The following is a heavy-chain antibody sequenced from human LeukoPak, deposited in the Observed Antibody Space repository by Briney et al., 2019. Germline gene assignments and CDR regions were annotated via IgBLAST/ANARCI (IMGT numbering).Heavy chain of an antibody. CDR1: VFILSIYA. D-gene: IGHD3-22*01. V-gene: IGHV3-23*01. CDR3: AKAPMIVVVNCAFDI. CDR2: ISGSGRST. Sequence: GGSLRLSCAASVFILSIYALSWVREARGKGLVWGIAISGSGRSTYYADSVKGRFTISKDNSKNTLYLQMNSLRAEDTAVYYCAKAPMIVVVNCAFDIWGQGTMVTVSS. J-gene: IGHJ3*02.